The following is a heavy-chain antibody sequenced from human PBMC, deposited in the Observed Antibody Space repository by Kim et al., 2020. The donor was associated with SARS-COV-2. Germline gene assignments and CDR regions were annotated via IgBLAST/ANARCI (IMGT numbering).Heavy chain of an antibody. CDR1: GFIFKNGW. CDR3: TTGLDAFDY. CDR2: IKTKTEGATI. V-gene: IGHV3-15*01. J-gene: IGHJ4*02. Sequence: GGSLRLSCVGSGFIFKNGWMSWVRQAPGKGLEWVGRIKTKTEGATIDYAAPVKGRLTISRDDSKNTLYLQMNSLKTEDTAVYYCTTGLDAFDYWCQGTLVIVSS.